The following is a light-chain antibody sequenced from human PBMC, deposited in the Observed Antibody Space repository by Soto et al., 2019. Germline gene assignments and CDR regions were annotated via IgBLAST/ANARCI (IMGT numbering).Light chain of an antibody. CDR2: DAS. CDR3: QHYVTSLTT. CDR1: QSVSSY. Sequence: EIVLTQSPGTLSLSPVGRATLSCRASQSVSSYLAWYQQKPGQAPRLLIYDASNRATGIPARFSGSGSGTDFTLTISSLEPEDFAVYYCQHYVTSLTTFGQGPRWIS. J-gene: IGKJ1*01. V-gene: IGKV3-11*01.